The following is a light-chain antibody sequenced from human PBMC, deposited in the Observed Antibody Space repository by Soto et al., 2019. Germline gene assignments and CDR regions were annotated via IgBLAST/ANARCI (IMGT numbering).Light chain of an antibody. CDR1: QSVSSSY. CDR2: GAS. CDR3: QQYGSSPIT. J-gene: IGKJ5*01. V-gene: IGKV3-20*01. Sequence: ELVWTPSPGTLSLSHGERATLSCRASQSVSSSYLAWYKQKPGQDPRLLIYGASSRATGIPDRFSGSGSGTDFTLTISRLEPEELAVDDCQQYGSSPITFGQGTRLEIK.